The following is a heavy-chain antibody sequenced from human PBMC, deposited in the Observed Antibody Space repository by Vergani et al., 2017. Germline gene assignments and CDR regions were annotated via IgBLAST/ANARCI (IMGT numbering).Heavy chain of an antibody. V-gene: IGHV3-30-3*01. J-gene: IGHJ6*03. D-gene: IGHD2-2*01. Sequence: QVQLVESGGGVVQPGRSLRLSCAASGFTFSSYAMHWVRQAPGKGLEWVAVISYDGSNKYYADSVKGRFTISRDNSKNTLYLQRNSLRAEDTAVYYCARDGGYCSSTSCDYYYYMDVWGKGTTVTVSS. CDR2: ISYDGSNK. CDR1: GFTFSSYA. CDR3: ARDGGYCSSTSCDYYYYMDV.